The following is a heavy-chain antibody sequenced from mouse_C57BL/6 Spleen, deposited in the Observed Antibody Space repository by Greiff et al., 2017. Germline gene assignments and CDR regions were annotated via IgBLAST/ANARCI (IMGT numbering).Heavy chain of an antibody. V-gene: IGHV3-6*01. CDR1: GYSITSGYY. CDR3: ARGGYYGSSFYWYFDV. J-gene: IGHJ1*03. Sequence: VQLKESGPGLVKPSQSLSLTCSVTGYSITSGYYWNWIRQFPGNKLEWMGYISYDGSNNYNPSLKNRISITRDTSKNQFFLKLNSVTTEDTATYYCARGGYYGSSFYWYFDVWGTGTTVTVSS. D-gene: IGHD1-1*01. CDR2: ISYDGSN.